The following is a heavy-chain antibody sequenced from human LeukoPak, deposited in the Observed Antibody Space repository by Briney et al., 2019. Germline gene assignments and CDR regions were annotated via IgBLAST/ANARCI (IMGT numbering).Heavy chain of an antibody. V-gene: IGHV4-59*08. D-gene: IGHD6-6*01. CDR1: GGSISYYY. CDR2: IDYTGST. Sequence: PSETLSLTCSVSGGSISYYYWTWIRQSPGKGLEWIGDIDYTGSTNYNPSLKSRVTISVDTSKNQFSLKLSSVTAADTAVYYCASSSSNPPFWYYYYMDVWGKGTTVTVSS. CDR3: ASSSSNPPFWYYYYMDV. J-gene: IGHJ6*03.